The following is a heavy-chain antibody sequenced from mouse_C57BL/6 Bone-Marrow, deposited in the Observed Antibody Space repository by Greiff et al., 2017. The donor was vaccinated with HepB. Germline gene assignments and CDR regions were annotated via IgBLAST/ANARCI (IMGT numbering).Heavy chain of an antibody. V-gene: IGHV5-6*01. CDR1: GFTFSSYG. Sequence: EVKVVESGGDLVKPGGSLKLSCAASGFTFSSYGMSWVRQTPDKRLEWVATISSGGSYTYYPDSVKGRFTISRDNAKNTLYLQMSSLKSEDTAMYYCARQHYGSSLFAYWGQGTLVTVSA. CDR2: ISSGGSYT. D-gene: IGHD1-1*01. CDR3: ARQHYGSSLFAY. J-gene: IGHJ3*01.